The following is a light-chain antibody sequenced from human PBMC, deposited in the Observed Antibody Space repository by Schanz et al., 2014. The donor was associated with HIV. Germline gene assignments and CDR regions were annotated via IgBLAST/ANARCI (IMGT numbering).Light chain of an antibody. CDR3: QQLNSFPYT. Sequence: DIQLSQSPSFLSASVGDRVTVTCRASQDISTYLAWYQQKPGKAPNLLIYAASTLHTGVPLRFSGSGSGTDFTLTINGLQPDDFATYYCQQLNSFPYTFGQGTKLDMK. CDR2: AAS. J-gene: IGKJ2*01. CDR1: QDISTY. V-gene: IGKV1-9*01.